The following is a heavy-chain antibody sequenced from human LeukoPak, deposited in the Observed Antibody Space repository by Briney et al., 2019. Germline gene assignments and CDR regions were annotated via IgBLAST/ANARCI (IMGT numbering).Heavy chain of an antibody. CDR3: ARTYDSSGYYQVDDAFDI. J-gene: IGHJ3*02. Sequence: GESLKISCKGSGYRFTSYWIGWVRQMPGKGLEWMGIIYPGDSDTRYSPSFQGQVTISADKSISTAYLQWSSLKASDTAMYYCARTYDSSGYYQVDDAFDIWGQGTMVTVSS. V-gene: IGHV5-51*01. CDR1: GYRFTSYW. D-gene: IGHD3-22*01. CDR2: IYPGDSDT.